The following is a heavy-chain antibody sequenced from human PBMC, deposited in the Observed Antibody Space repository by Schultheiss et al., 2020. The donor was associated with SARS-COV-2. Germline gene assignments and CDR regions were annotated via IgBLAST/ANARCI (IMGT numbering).Heavy chain of an antibody. CDR2: ISYDTTKQ. CDR3: ARDKSSSSFDY. D-gene: IGHD6-13*01. CDR1: GFTFSNYA. V-gene: IGHV3-30-3*01. Sequence: GGSLRLSCAASGFTFSNYAMHWVRQAPGKGLEWLTFISYDTTKQYYADSVKGRFTISRDNAKNSLYLQMNSLRAEDTAVYYCARDKSSSSFDYWGQGTLVTVSS. J-gene: IGHJ4*02.